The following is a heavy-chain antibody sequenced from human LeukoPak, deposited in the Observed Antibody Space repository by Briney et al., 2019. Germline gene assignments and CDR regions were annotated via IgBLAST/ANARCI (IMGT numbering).Heavy chain of an antibody. V-gene: IGHV3-23*01. CDR2: ISGSGGST. J-gene: IGHJ4*02. D-gene: IGHD3-22*01. CDR1: GFTFSSYG. CDR3: AKRNYASNGRFDY. Sequence: GGSLRLSCAASGFTFSSYGMNWVRQAPGKGLEWVSAISGSGGSTYYADSVKGRFTISRDNSKNTLYLQMNSLRAEDTAVYYCAKRNYASNGRFDYWGQGTLVTVSS.